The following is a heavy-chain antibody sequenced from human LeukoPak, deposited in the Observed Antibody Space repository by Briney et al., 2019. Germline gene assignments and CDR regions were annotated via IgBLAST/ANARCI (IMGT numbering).Heavy chain of an antibody. CDR3: ARVAQMATTGDY. J-gene: IGHJ4*02. D-gene: IGHD5-24*01. CDR1: GGSISSYY. CDR2: IYTSGST. Sequence: SETLSLTCTVSGGSISSYYWSWIRQPAGKGLEWIGRIYTSGSTNYNPSLKSRVTISVDTSKNQFSLKLSSVTAADTAVYYCARVAQMATTGDYWGQGTLVTVSS. V-gene: IGHV4-4*07.